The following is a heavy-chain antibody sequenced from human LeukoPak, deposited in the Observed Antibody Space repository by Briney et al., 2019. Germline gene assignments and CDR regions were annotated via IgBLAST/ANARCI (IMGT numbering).Heavy chain of an antibody. D-gene: IGHD3-3*01. V-gene: IGHV3-11*04. J-gene: IGHJ4*02. Sequence: GGSLRLSCVASGFSFSDYYMSWIRQAPGKGLEWVSYIGSTIYYADSVKGRFTISRDNAKNSLYLQMNSLRAEDTAVYYCARRYYDFWSGYHDYWGQGTLVTVSS. CDR1: GFSFSDYY. CDR3: ARRYYDFWSGYHDY. CDR2: IGSTI.